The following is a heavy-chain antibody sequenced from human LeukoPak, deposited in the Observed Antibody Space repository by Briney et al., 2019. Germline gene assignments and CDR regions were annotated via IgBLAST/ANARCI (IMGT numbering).Heavy chain of an antibody. D-gene: IGHD3-22*01. CDR2: IIPIFGTA. CDR1: GGTFSSYA. Sequence: GSSVKLSSKPSGGTFSSYAISWVRQAPGQGLEWMGGIIPIFGTANYAQKFQGRVTITADESTSTAYMELSSLKSEDTAVYYCARSTMIANNYFDYWGQGTLVTVSS. J-gene: IGHJ4*02. V-gene: IGHV1-69*01. CDR3: ARSTMIANNYFDY.